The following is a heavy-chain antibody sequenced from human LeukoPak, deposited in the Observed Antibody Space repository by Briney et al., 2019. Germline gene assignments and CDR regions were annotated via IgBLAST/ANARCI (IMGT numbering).Heavy chain of an antibody. J-gene: IGHJ4*02. CDR1: GYTLTELP. V-gene: IGHV1-24*01. Sequence: ASVKVSCKVSGYTLTELPIHWVRQAPGKGLEWMGGFYPDDGETVYAQMFQGRVTMTEETSSDTASMELSSLRSEDTAVYYCATGTSGSYYVGIVRPIDYWGQGTLVTVSA. D-gene: IGHD1-26*01. CDR3: ATGTSGSYYVGIVRPIDY. CDR2: FYPDDGET.